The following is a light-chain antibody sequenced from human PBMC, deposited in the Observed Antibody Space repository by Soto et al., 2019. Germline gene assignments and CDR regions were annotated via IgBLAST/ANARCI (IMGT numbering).Light chain of an antibody. CDR3: SSYTSSSSLGV. CDR2: EVS. V-gene: IGLV2-14*01. CDR1: SSDVGDYNY. J-gene: IGLJ3*02. Sequence: QSALTQPASVSGSPGQSITISCTGTSSDVGDYNYVSWYQQHPGKAPRLIIYEVSNRPSGVSIRFSGSKSGNTASLTISGLQADDEADYYCSSYTSSSSLGVFGGGTQLTVL.